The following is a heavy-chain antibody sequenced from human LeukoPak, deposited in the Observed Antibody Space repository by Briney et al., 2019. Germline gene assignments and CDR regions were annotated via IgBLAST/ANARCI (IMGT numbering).Heavy chain of an antibody. V-gene: IGHV4-39*01. CDR2: IYYSGST. CDR3: ARHPYSSSWATDY. J-gene: IGHJ4*02. Sequence: PSETLSLTCTVSGGSISSSSYYWGWIRQPPGKGLEWIGSIYYSGSTYYNPSLKSRVTISVDTSKNQFSLKLSSVTAADTAVYYCARHPYSSSWATDYWGQGTLVTVSS. D-gene: IGHD6-13*01. CDR1: GGSISSSSYY.